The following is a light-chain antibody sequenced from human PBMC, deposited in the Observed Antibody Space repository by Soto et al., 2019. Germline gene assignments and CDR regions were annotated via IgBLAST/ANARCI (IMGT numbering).Light chain of an antibody. V-gene: IGKV1-8*01. Sequence: AIRMTQSPSSFSASTGDRVTITCRASQGISSYLAWYQQKPGKATKLLIYAASTLLSGVPSRFSGSGSGTDINLTISCLQSDDFATYYCKQDYSYPYTFGQGTKLTIK. CDR3: KQDYSYPYT. CDR1: QGISSY. CDR2: AAS. J-gene: IGKJ2*01.